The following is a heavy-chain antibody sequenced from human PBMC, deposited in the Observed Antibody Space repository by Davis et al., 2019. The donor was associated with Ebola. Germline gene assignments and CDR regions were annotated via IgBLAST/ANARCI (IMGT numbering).Heavy chain of an antibody. D-gene: IGHD2-2*01. Sequence: GESLKISCAASGFTFTNAWMSWVRQAPGKGLEWVGRIKSKTDGGTIDYAAPVKGRFTISRDDSKNTLYLQMNSLKTEDSAVYYCTADVVPAATRGVYYYYYYMDVWGKGTTVTVSS. CDR2: IKSKTDGGTI. CDR3: TADVVPAATRGVYYYYYYMDV. V-gene: IGHV3-15*01. CDR1: GFTFTNAW. J-gene: IGHJ6*03.